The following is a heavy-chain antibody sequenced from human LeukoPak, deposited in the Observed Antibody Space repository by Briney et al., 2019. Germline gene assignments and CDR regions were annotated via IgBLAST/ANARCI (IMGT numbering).Heavy chain of an antibody. V-gene: IGHV3-15*01. CDR2: IKSKTDGGTT. D-gene: IGHD5-12*01. Sequence: PGGSLRLPCAASGFTFSNAWMSWVRQAPGKGLEWVGRIKSKTDGGTTDYAAPVKGRFTISRDDSKNTLYLQMNSLKTEDTAVYYCTTDISRGWLRYTPAEGYWGQGTLVTVSS. CDR3: TTDISRGWLRYTPAEGY. CDR1: GFTFSNAW. J-gene: IGHJ4*02.